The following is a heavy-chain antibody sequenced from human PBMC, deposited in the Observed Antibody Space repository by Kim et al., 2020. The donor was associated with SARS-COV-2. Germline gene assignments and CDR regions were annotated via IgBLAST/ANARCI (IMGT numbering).Heavy chain of an antibody. D-gene: IGHD3-10*01. V-gene: IGHV3-23*01. Sequence: DAVNGRFTIASDNSKNTLYLQMNSLGAEDTAIYYCAGYYYGSGSYYRSIDYWGQGTLVTVSS. J-gene: IGHJ4*02. CDR3: AGYYYGSGSYYRSIDY.